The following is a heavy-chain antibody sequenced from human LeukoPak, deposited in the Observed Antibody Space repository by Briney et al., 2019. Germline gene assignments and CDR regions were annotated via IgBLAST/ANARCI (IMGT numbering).Heavy chain of an antibody. CDR1: GFTFSSYS. Sequence: GGSLRLSCAASGFTFSSYSMNWVRQAPGKGLEWVSSISSSSSYIYYADSVKGRFTISRGNAKNSLYLQMNSLRAEDTAVYYCARKDPRDAFDIWGQGTMVTVSS. CDR3: ARKDPRDAFDI. J-gene: IGHJ3*02. CDR2: ISSSSSYI. D-gene: IGHD2-15*01. V-gene: IGHV3-21*01.